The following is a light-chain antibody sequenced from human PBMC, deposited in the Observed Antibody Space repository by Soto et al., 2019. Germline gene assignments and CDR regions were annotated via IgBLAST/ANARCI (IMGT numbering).Light chain of an antibody. CDR3: SSYTSSRTYV. J-gene: IGLJ1*01. Sequence: QSVLTQPASVSGSPGQSITISCTGTSSDVGASNYVSWYQQHPAKAPKLIISDVNYRPSGVSNRFSGSKSGNTASLTISGFQFEDEADYYCSSYTSSRTYVFGTGTKVTVL. V-gene: IGLV2-14*01. CDR2: DVN. CDR1: SSDVGASNY.